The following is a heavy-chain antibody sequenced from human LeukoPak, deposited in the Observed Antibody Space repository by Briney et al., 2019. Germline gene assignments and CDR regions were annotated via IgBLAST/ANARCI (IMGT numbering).Heavy chain of an antibody. J-gene: IGHJ6*04. CDR3: ARDSCSGGSCYSHYYYYGMDV. CDR2: ISYDGSNK. D-gene: IGHD2-15*01. CDR1: GFTFSSYA. Sequence: GGSLRLSCAASGFTFSSYAMHWVRQAPGKGLEWVAVISYDGSNKYCADSVKGRFTISRDNSKNTLYLQMNSLRAEDTAVYYYARDSCSGGSCYSHYYYYGMDVWGKGTTVTVSS. V-gene: IGHV3-30*04.